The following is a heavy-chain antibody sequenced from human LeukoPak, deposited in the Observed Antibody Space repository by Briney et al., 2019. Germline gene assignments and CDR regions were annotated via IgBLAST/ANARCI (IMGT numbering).Heavy chain of an antibody. CDR1: GGSISSYY. CDR3: ARDTRQPYYYYYYMDV. CDR2: IYYSGST. J-gene: IGHJ6*03. Sequence: SETLSLTCTVSGGSISSYYWSWIRQPPGKGLEWIGYIYYSGSTNYNPSLKSRVTISVDTSKNQFSLKLSSVTAADTAVYYCARDTRQPYYYYYYMDVWGKGTTVTVSS. D-gene: IGHD2-15*01. V-gene: IGHV4-59*01.